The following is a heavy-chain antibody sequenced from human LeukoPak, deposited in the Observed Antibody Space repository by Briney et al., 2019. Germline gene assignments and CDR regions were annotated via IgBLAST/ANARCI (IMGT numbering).Heavy chain of an antibody. V-gene: IGHV4-34*01. CDR1: GGSFSGYY. CDR3: ARKSITAAGRKPYDY. J-gene: IGHJ4*02. D-gene: IGHD6-13*01. CDR2: IDHSGRT. Sequence: SETLSLTCAVYGGSFSGYYWSWIRQPPGKGPEWIGEIDHSGRTNSNSSLKSRVTISVDMSKNQFSLRLSSVTAADTAVYYCARKSITAAGRKPYDYWDQGTLVTVSS.